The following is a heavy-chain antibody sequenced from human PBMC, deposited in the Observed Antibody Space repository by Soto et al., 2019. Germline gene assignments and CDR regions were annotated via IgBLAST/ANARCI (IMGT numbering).Heavy chain of an antibody. Sequence: VRLVESGGGLVQPGGSLRLSCAASGFTFSSYSMNWVRQAPGKGLEWISYISSSSSTIYYADSVKGRFTISRDNAKNSLYLQMNSLRDEDTAVYYCARDRGTRAPNNWFDPWGQGTLVTVSS. CDR2: ISSSSSTI. J-gene: IGHJ5*02. D-gene: IGHD3-10*01. CDR1: GFTFSSYS. V-gene: IGHV3-48*02. CDR3: ARDRGTRAPNNWFDP.